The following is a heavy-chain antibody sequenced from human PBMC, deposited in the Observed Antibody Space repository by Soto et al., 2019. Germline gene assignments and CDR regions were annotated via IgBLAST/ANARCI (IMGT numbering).Heavy chain of an antibody. D-gene: IGHD1-26*01. CDR1: GGTFSRYA. J-gene: IGHJ5*02. CDR2: IIPIFGTA. V-gene: IGHV1-69*13. CDR3: ARAIVGTTTTGRLAP. Sequence: SVKVSCKASGGTFSRYAISWVRQAPVRVLEWMVGIIPIFGTANYAQKFQGRITITADESTSTAYMELSSLRFEDTAVYYCARAIVGTTTTGRLAPWAQGTIVTVSS.